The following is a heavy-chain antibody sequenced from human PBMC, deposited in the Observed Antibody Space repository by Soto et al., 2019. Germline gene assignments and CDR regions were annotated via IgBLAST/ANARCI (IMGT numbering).Heavy chain of an antibody. CDR3: ARLQNFVNWSFDH. CDR1: GGSTTAYY. CDR2: THHSGYS. J-gene: IGHJ4*02. Sequence: QAQLQESGPGLVKPSETLSLTCSVSGGSTTAYYWGWVRQAPGRGLEWIGFTHHSGYSNYNPSFKSRLTMSVDPSKNQISLKLTSVTATDTAVYYCARLQNFVNWSFDHWGQGALVTVSS. V-gene: IGHV4-59*08. D-gene: IGHD3-3*01.